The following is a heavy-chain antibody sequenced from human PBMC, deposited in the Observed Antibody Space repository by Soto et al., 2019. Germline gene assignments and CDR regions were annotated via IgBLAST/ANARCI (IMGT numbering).Heavy chain of an antibody. CDR1: GGPISGYY. V-gene: IGHV4-59*01. CDR3: ARYFDWTSGFDI. D-gene: IGHD3-9*01. Sequence: PSETLSLTCTVSGGPISGYYWSWIRQPPGKRLEWIGYIDYYGSTNYNPSLKSRVTISVDTSKKQFSLNLGSVTAADTAIYYCARYFDWTSGFDIWGPGTMVTVS. CDR2: IDYYGST. J-gene: IGHJ3*02.